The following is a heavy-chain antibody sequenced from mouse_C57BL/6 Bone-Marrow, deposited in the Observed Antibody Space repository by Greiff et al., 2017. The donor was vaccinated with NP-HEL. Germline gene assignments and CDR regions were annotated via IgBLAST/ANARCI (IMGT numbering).Heavy chain of an antibody. CDR3: ASIYYGSPYGY. CDR1: GYTFTDYY. CDR2: INPNNGGT. J-gene: IGHJ2*01. Sequence: VQLQQSGPELVKPGASVKISCKASGYTFTDYYMNWVKQSHGKSLDWIGDINPNNGGTSYNQKFKGKATLTVDKSSSTAYMELRSLTSEDSAVYYCASIYYGSPYGYWGQGTTLTVSS. V-gene: IGHV1-26*01. D-gene: IGHD2-1*01.